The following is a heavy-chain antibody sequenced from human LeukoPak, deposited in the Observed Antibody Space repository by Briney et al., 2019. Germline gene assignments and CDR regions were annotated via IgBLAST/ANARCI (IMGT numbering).Heavy chain of an antibody. J-gene: IGHJ4*02. Sequence: PGGSLRLSCAASGFTFDDYAMHWVRQAPGKGLEWVSGISWNSGSIGYADSVKGRFTISRDNAKNSLYLQMNSLRAEDMALYYCAKDRGLVGAAGGFDYWGQGTLVTVSS. V-gene: IGHV3-9*03. CDR1: GFTFDDYA. CDR3: AKDRGLVGAAGGFDY. CDR2: ISWNSGSI. D-gene: IGHD1-26*01.